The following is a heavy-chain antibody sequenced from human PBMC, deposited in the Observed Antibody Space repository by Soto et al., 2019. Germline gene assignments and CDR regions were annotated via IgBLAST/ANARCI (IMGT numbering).Heavy chain of an antibody. CDR3: ARVSSPWSAEGFYGPLYFDY. Sequence: GASVKVSCKASGYTFTSYYMHWVRQAPGQGLEWMGIINPSGGSTSYAQKFQGRVTMTRDTSTSTVYMELSSLRSEDTAVYYCARVSSPWSAEGFYGPLYFDYWGQGTLVTVSS. J-gene: IGHJ4*02. V-gene: IGHV1-46*01. CDR2: INPSGGST. CDR1: GYTFTSYY. D-gene: IGHD6-6*01.